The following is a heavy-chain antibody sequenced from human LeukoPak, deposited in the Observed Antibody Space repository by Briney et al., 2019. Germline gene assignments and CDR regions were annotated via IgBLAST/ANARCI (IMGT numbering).Heavy chain of an antibody. J-gene: IGHJ5*02. CDR2: IYYSGST. CDR3: AREILVVVPAAILDWFDP. Sequence: SQTLSLTCTVSGGSISSGDYYWSWIRQPPGKGLEWIGYIYYSGSTYYNPSLKSRVTISADTSKNQFSLKLSSVTAADTAVYYCAREILVVVPAAILDWFDPWGQRTLVTVSS. V-gene: IGHV4-30-4*08. D-gene: IGHD2-2*02. CDR1: GGSISSGDYY.